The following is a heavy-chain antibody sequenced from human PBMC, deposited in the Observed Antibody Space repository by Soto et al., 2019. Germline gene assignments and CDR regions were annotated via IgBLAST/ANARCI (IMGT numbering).Heavy chain of an antibody. CDR1: GFIFSTYG. CDR2: IWFDGSNK. CDR3: ARAVGPFDF. V-gene: IGHV3-33*01. J-gene: IGHJ3*01. Sequence: GGSLRLSCAASGFIFSTYGMHWVRQAPGKGLEWVAVIWFDGSNKYYADSVKGRFTISRDNSKNTLYLQMNSLRAEDTAVYYCARAVGPFDFWGQGTMVTVSS.